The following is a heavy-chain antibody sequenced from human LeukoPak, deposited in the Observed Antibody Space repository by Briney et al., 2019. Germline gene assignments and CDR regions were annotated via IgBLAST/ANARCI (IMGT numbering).Heavy chain of an antibody. CDR3: ARVGYYESSGYYEY. Sequence: GASVKVSCKASGYTFTSYAMHWVRQAPGQRLEWMGWINAGNGNTKYSQKFQGRVTITRDTSASTAYMELSRLRSDDTAVYYCARVGYYESSGYYEYWGQGTLVTVSS. CDR2: INAGNGNT. V-gene: IGHV1-3*01. D-gene: IGHD3-22*01. J-gene: IGHJ4*02. CDR1: GYTFTSYA.